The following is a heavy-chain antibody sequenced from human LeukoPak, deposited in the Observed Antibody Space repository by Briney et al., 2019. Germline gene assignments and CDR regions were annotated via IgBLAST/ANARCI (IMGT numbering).Heavy chain of an antibody. CDR1: GFTFSSYA. CDR2: IYSGGST. J-gene: IGHJ4*02. V-gene: IGHV3-53*01. Sequence: GGSLRLSCAASGFTFSSYAMSWVRQAPGKGLEWVSVIYSGGSTYYADSVKGRFTISRDNSKNTLYLQMNSLRAEDTAVYYCARSGGDYGDYWYFDYWGQGTLVTVSS. CDR3: ARSGGDYGDYWYFDY. D-gene: IGHD4-17*01.